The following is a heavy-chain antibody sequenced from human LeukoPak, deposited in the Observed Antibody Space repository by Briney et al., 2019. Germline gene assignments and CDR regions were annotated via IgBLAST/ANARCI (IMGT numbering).Heavy chain of an antibody. CDR3: ASPLESGDYDFDY. CDR2: MNPNSGNT. D-gene: IGHD4-17*01. V-gene: IGHV1-8*03. CDR1: GYTFTSYD. Sequence: ALVKVSCKASGYTFTSYDINWVRQATGQGLEWMGWMNPNSGNTGYAQKFQGRVTITRNTSISTAYMELSRLRSDDTAVYYCASPLESGDYDFDYWGQGTLVTVSS. J-gene: IGHJ4*02.